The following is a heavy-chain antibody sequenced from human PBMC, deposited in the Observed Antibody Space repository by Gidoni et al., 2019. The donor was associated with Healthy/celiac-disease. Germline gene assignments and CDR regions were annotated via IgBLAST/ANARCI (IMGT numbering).Heavy chain of an antibody. J-gene: IGHJ4*02. CDR1: GFTFSSYS. CDR2: ISSSSSYI. V-gene: IGHV3-21*01. Sequence: EVQLVESGGGLVKPGGSLRLSCAASGFTFSSYSMNWVRQAPGKGLEWVSSISSSSSYIYYADSVKGRFTISRDNAKNSLYLQMNSLRAEDTAVYYCASTPGIAVAGSIPFDYWGQGTLVTVSS. D-gene: IGHD6-19*01. CDR3: ASTPGIAVAGSIPFDY.